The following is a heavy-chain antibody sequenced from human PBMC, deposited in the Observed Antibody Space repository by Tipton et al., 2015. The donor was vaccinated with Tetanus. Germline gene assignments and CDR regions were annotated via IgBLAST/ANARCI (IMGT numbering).Heavy chain of an antibody. CDR2: IYGDGAT. CDR3: ARDSSSWGRK. J-gene: IGHJ4*02. CDR1: GLTVSNSH. Sequence: AVSGLTVSNSHTSWVRQAPGKGLECVSMIYGDGATSYADSVKGGLSISRDNSKNIVFLQMNSLRAEDTAVYYCARDSSSWGRKWGQGALVNVSS. V-gene: IGHV3-53*01. D-gene: IGHD6-13*01.